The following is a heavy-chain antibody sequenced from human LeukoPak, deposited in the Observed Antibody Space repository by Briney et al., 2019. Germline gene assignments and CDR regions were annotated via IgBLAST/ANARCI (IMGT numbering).Heavy chain of an antibody. Sequence: KSSETLSLTCAVSGYPISSGYYWGWIRQPPGKGLEWIGSIYHSGSTYYNPSLKSRVTISVDTSKNQFSLKLSSVTAADTAVYYCARTSGSGSYYLDYWGQGTLVTVSS. D-gene: IGHD3-10*01. V-gene: IGHV4-38-2*01. CDR1: GYPISSGYY. CDR3: ARTSGSGSYYLDY. CDR2: IYHSGST. J-gene: IGHJ4*02.